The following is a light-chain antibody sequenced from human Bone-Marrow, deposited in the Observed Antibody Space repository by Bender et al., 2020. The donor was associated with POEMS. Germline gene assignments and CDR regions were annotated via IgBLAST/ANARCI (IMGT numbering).Light chain of an antibody. CDR2: EVY. V-gene: IGLV2-14*01. J-gene: IGLJ2*01. CDR1: SSDVGGFNF. CDR3: SSYTTSNTLV. Sequence: QSALTQPASVSGSPGQSITISCTGTSSDVGGFNFLSWYQHHPGKAPRLLIYEVYVRPSGISNRFSGSKSGNTASLSISGLQNDDEADYYCSSYTTSNTLVFGGGTKLTVL.